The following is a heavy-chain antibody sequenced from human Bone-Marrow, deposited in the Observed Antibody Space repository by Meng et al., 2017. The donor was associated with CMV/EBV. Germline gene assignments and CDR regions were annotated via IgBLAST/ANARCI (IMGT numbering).Heavy chain of an antibody. D-gene: IGHD5-12*01. Sequence: GGSLRLSCAASGFTFDDYGMSWVRQAPGKGLEWVSGINWNGGSTGYADSVKGRFTISRDNAKNTLYLQMNSLRAEDTALYYCSRSIVAKGFDYWGQGNMVTVSS. J-gene: IGHJ4*02. V-gene: IGHV3-20*04. CDR2: INWNGGST. CDR1: GFTFDDYG. CDR3: SRSIVAKGFDY.